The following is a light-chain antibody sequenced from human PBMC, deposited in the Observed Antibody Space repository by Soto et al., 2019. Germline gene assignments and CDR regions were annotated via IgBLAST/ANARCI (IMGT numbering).Light chain of an antibody. CDR2: EGS. J-gene: IGLJ3*02. Sequence: QSALTQPASVSGSPGQSITISCTGTSSDVGSYNLVSWYQQHPGKAPKLMIYEGSKRPSGVSNRFSGFKSGNTASLTISGLQAEDEADYHCCSYAGSSTFVVFGGGTKLTVL. CDR3: CSYAGSSTFVV. V-gene: IGLV2-23*03. CDR1: SSDVGSYNL.